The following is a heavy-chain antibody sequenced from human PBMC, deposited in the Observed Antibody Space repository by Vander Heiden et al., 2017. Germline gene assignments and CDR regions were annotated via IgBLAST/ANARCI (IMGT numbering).Heavy chain of an antibody. CDR3: ARDRVRMVRGRNYYGMDV. CDR2: FNPSGGST. CDR1: GYTFTGYH. D-gene: IGHD3-10*01. J-gene: IGHJ6*02. V-gene: IGHV1-46*01. Sequence: QVQLVQSGAEVKKPGASVKVSCKASGYTFTGYHVHWVRQAPGQGLEWMRIFNPSGGSTSYAQKFQGRVTMTRDTSTSTVYMELSSLRSEDTAVYYCARDRVRMVRGRNYYGMDVWGQGTTVTVSS.